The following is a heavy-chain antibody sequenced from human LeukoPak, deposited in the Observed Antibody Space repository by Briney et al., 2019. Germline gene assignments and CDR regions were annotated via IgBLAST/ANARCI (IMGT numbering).Heavy chain of an antibody. CDR2: IWYDGSNK. D-gene: IGHD3-3*02. Sequence: GRSLRLSCAASGFTFSSYGMHWVRQAPGKGLEWVAVIWYDGSNKYYADSVKGRFTISRDNSKNTLYLQMNSLRVEDTAMYYCAKDTEHFDPWGQGTLVIVSS. CDR3: AKDTEHFDP. CDR1: GFTFSSYG. J-gene: IGHJ5*02. V-gene: IGHV3-33*03.